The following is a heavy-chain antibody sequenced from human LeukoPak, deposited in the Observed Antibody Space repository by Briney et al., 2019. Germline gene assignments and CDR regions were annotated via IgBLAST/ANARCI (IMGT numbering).Heavy chain of an antibody. J-gene: IGHJ4*02. CDR3: ARIAAAENYFDY. CDR2: INPNSGGT. D-gene: IGHD6-13*01. Sequence: ASVKVSCKASGYTFTGYYMHWVRQAPGQGLEWMGWINPNSGGTNYAQKFQGRVTMTRDTSISTAYMELSRLRSDDTAVYYCARIAAAENYFDYWGQGTLVTVSS. V-gene: IGHV1-2*02. CDR1: GYTFTGYY.